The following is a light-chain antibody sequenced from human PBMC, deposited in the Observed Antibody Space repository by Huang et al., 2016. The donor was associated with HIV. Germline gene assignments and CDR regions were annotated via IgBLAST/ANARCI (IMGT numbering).Light chain of an antibody. CDR3: QQYNKWPPYT. CDR1: ESILRN. Sequence: VMTQSPATLSVSPGERATLSCRASESILRNLAGYQQRPGQPPRRLIYGASVRLPGIPDRCRGSGSWTEFSLTISSLQSEDFAVYYCQQYNKWPPYTYGQGTKLEIK. CDR2: GAS. J-gene: IGKJ2*01. V-gene: IGKV3-15*01.